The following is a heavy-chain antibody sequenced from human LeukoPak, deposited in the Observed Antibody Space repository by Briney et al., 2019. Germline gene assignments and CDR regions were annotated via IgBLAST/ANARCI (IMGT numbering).Heavy chain of an antibody. J-gene: IGHJ4*02. CDR1: GFTFGNYW. CDR3: AKDEWFGYCSSTSCYEFY. Sequence: PGGSLRLSCAASGFTFGNYWMHWVRQAPGKGLEWVSAISGSGGSTYCADSVKGRFTISRDNSKNTLYLQMNSLRAEDTAVYYCAKDEWFGYCSSTSCYEFYWGQGTLVTVSS. V-gene: IGHV3-23*01. D-gene: IGHD2-2*01. CDR2: ISGSGGST.